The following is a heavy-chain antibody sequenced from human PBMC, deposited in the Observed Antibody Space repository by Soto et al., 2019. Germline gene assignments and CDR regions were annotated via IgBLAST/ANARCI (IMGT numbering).Heavy chain of an antibody. D-gene: IGHD2-15*01. Sequence: SETLSLTCTVSGGSISSYYWSWIRQPPGKGLEWIGYIYYSGSTNYNPSLKSRVTISVDTSKNQFSLKLSSVTAADTAVYYCTRVDRCGGSCTPGDYWGQGTLVTVSS. J-gene: IGHJ4*02. CDR3: TRVDRCGGSCTPGDY. V-gene: IGHV4-59*01. CDR2: IYYSGST. CDR1: GGSISSYY.